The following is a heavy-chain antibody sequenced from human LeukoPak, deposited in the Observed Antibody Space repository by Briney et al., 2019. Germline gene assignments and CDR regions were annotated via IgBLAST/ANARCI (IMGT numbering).Heavy chain of an antibody. V-gene: IGHV3-21*06. CDR1: GLTFSSYS. CDR2: ISSSYSYI. J-gene: IGHJ3*02. D-gene: IGHD4-17*01. CDR3: ARDRIIYGDYGDAFDI. Sequence: GRSLRLSCAASGLTFSSYSMNWVRQAPGKGLEWVSSISSSYSYIYYADSVKGRFTISRDNAKNSLYLQMNSLRAEDTAVYYCARDRIIYGDYGDAFDIWGQGTMVTVSS.